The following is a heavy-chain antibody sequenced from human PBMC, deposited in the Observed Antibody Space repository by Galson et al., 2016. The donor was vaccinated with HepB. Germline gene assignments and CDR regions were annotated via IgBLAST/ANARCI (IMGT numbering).Heavy chain of an antibody. CDR3: AKMITLSYYYSFGMDV. CDR1: GFTFSSQA. V-gene: IGHV3-23*01. Sequence: SLRLSCAASGFTFSSQAMSWVRQAPGKGLEWVSTISHSGGSTYYADSVKGRSTISRDNSKKTLLLQMRGLRAEDTAVYYCAKMITLSYYYSFGMDVWGQGTTGTVSS. D-gene: IGHD3-16*01. J-gene: IGHJ6*02. CDR2: ISHSGGST.